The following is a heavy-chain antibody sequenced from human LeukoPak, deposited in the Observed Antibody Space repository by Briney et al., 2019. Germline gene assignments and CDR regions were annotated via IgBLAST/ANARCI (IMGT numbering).Heavy chain of an antibody. V-gene: IGHV4-39*01. J-gene: IGHJ4*02. D-gene: IGHD3-10*01. CDR1: GGSISSISYY. Sequence: SETLSLTCTVSGGSISSISYYWDWIRQPPGKGLEWIGSIYYGGSTYYNPSLKSRVTISVDTSKNQFSLKLSSVTAADTAVYYCARTSTVSGVTYFDYWGQGTLVTVSS. CDR2: IYYGGST. CDR3: ARTSTVSGVTYFDY.